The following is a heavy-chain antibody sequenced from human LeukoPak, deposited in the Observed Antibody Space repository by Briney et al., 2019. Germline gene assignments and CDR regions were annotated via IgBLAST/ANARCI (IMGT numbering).Heavy chain of an antibody. J-gene: IGHJ3*02. Sequence: SETLSLTCAVSGGSISSSNWWSWVRQPPGKGLEWIGEIYHSGSTNYNPSLKSRVTISVDKSKNQFSLKLSSVTAADTAVYYCASRVVVVVAATPYNDAFDIWGQGTMVTVSS. D-gene: IGHD2-15*01. V-gene: IGHV4-4*02. CDR1: GGSISSSNW. CDR3: ASRVVVVVAATPYNDAFDI. CDR2: IYHSGST.